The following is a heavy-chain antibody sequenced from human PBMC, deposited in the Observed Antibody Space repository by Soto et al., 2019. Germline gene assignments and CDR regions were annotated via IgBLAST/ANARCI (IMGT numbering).Heavy chain of an antibody. CDR1: GGSFSDYY. J-gene: IGHJ6*02. D-gene: IGHD5-12*01. CDR2: INHSGST. Sequence: SETLSLTCAVYGGSFSDYYWSWIRQPPGKGLEWIGEINHSGSTNYNPSLKSRVTISVDTSENQFSLQLSSMTAADAAVYYCAKDRGVLRDGYNYYYYYGMDVWGQGTTVTVSS. CDR3: AKDRGVLRDGYNYYYYYGMDV. V-gene: IGHV4-34*01.